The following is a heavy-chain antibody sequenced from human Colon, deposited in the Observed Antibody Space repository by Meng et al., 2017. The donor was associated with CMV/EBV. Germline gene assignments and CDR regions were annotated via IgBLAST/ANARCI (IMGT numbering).Heavy chain of an antibody. D-gene: IGHD2-2*01. J-gene: IGHJ3*02. Sequence: GESLKISCKGSGYRFTTYWIAWVRQMPGKGLEWMGIVYPGDSDTRYSSSFQGQVTMSADKSITTAYLQWSSLKASDTAMYYCARRHQHAFDIWGQGTMVTVSS. V-gene: IGHV5-51*01. CDR1: GYRFTTYW. CDR2: VYPGDSDT. CDR3: ARRHQHAFDI.